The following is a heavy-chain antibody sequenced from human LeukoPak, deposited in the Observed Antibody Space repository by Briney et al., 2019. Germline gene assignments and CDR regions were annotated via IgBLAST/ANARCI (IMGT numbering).Heavy chain of an antibody. Sequence: GGSLRLSCAASGFTFSSYGLHWVRQAPGKGLEWVAVISYDGSNKYYADSVKGRFTISRDNSKNTLYLQMNSLRAEDTAVYYGAKDPYCSSTSCAIDNYYGMDVWGKGTTVTVSS. J-gene: IGHJ6*04. V-gene: IGHV3-30*18. CDR2: ISYDGSNK. D-gene: IGHD2-2*01. CDR3: AKDPYCSSTSCAIDNYYGMDV. CDR1: GFTFSSYG.